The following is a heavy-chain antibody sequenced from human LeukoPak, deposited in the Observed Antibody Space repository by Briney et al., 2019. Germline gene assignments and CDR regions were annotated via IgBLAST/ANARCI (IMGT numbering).Heavy chain of an antibody. V-gene: IGHV4-61*08. D-gene: IGHD6-19*01. Sequence: SETLSLTCTVSGGSISSGGYYWSWIRQHPGKGLEWIGYIYYSGSTNYNPSLKSRVTISVDTSKNQFSLKLSSVTAADTAVYYCASQQWLNSFDYWGQGTLVTVSS. J-gene: IGHJ4*02. CDR1: GGSISSGGYY. CDR3: ASQQWLNSFDY. CDR2: IYYSGST.